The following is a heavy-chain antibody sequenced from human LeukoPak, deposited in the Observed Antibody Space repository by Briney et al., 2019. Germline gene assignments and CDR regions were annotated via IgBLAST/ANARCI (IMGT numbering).Heavy chain of an antibody. V-gene: IGHV1-46*01. J-gene: IGHJ4*02. CDR1: GYTFTSYY. Sequence: ASVKVSCKASGYTFTSYYMHWVRQAPGQGLEWMGIINPSGGSTSYAQKFQGRVTMTSDTSTSTTHMAQSNLKSEDTAVYYCARAIGTYYDYVWGSYRETTGGYYFDYWGQGTLVTVSS. CDR3: ARAIGTYYDYVWGSYRETTGGYYFDY. D-gene: IGHD3-16*02. CDR2: INPSGGST.